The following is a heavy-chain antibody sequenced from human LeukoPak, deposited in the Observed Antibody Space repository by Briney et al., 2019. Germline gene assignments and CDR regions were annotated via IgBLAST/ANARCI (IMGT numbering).Heavy chain of an antibody. V-gene: IGHV4-61*02. D-gene: IGHD2-15*01. CDR3: ARGLHSRPWYYFDY. J-gene: IGHJ4*02. CDR2: IYTSGST. CDR1: GGSISSGSYY. Sequence: PSQTLSLTCTVSGGSISSGSYYWSWIRQPAGKGLEWIGRIYTSGSTNYNPSLKSRVTISVDTSKNQFSLKLSSVTAADTAVYYCARGLHSRPWYYFDYWGQGTLVTVSS.